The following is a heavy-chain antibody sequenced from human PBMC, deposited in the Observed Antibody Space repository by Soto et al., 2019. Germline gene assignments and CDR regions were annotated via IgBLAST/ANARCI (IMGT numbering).Heavy chain of an antibody. D-gene: IGHD4-4*01. V-gene: IGHV5-51*01. Sequence: PGESLKISCRGSGYSFTSYWIGWGLQMPGKGLEWMGIIYTSDSNTIYSPSFQGQVTLSADKSIRTAYLQWSSLKPSDTAMYYCARLGTAVTRGPFPTCSDHRNVVAFWAQGTTVP. CDR1: GYSFTSYW. J-gene: IGHJ6*02. CDR3: ARLGTAVTRGPFPTCSDHRNVVAF. CDR2: IYTSDSNT.